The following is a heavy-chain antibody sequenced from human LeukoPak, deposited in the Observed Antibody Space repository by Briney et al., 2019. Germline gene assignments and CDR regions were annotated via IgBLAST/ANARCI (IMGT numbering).Heavy chain of an antibody. CDR1: GFTFSSCA. Sequence: GGSLRLSCAASGFTFSSCAMHWVRQAPGKGLEWVAVISYDGGNKYYADSVKGRFTISRDNSKNTLYLQMNSLRAEDTAVYYCARGSDILTGAPIPYGMDVWGQGTTVTVSS. J-gene: IGHJ6*02. D-gene: IGHD3-9*01. CDR3: ARGSDILTGAPIPYGMDV. CDR2: ISYDGGNK. V-gene: IGHV3-30-3*01.